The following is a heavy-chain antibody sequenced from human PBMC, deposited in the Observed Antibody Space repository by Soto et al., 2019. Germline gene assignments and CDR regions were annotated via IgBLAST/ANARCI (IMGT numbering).Heavy chain of an antibody. CDR2: INPSGGST. V-gene: IGHV1-46*01. D-gene: IGHD3-10*01. J-gene: IGHJ6*02. CDR1: GYTFTSYY. CDR3: AREEMVRGVIIMSYYYYGMDV. Sequence: GASLKVSCKASGYTFTSYYMHWVRQAPGQGLEWMGIINPSGGSTSYAQKFQGRVTMTRDTSTSTVYMELSSLRSEDTAVYYCAREEMVRGVIIMSYYYYGMDVWGQGTTVTVSS.